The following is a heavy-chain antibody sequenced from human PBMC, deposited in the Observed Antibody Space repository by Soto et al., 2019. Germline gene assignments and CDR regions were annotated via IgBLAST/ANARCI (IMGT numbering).Heavy chain of an antibody. V-gene: IGHV3-30-3*01. D-gene: IGHD3-16*01. J-gene: IGHJ6*02. CDR3: ARDRTEWFGAYYYGMDV. Sequence: GGSLRLSCAASGFTFSSYAMHWVRQAPGKGLEWVAVISYDGSNKYYADSVKGRFTISRDNSKNTLYLQMNSLRAEDTAVYYCARDRTEWFGAYYYGMDVWGQGTTVTVSS. CDR2: ISYDGSNK. CDR1: GFTFSSYA.